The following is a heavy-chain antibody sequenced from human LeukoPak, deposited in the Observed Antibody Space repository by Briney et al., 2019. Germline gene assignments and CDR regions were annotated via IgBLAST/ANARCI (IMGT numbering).Heavy chain of an antibody. Sequence: GASVKISCKVSGYTFTDYYIHWVQQAPGKGLEWMGLVDPEDGETIYAEKFQGRVTITADTSTDTAYMELSSLRSEDTAVYYCATDRRADSSGYSCDYWGQGTLVTVSS. CDR1: GYTFTDYY. D-gene: IGHD3-22*01. V-gene: IGHV1-69-2*01. CDR2: VDPEDGET. CDR3: ATDRRADSSGYSCDY. J-gene: IGHJ4*02.